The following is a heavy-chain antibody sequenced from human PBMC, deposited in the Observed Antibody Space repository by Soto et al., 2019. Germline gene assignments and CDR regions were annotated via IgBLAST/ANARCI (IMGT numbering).Heavy chain of an antibody. CDR3: ATWGRRGWYVAH. V-gene: IGHV4-31*03. CDR2: IYYTGSA. Sequence: SETLSLTCTVSGDSVSSAYYYWSWMRQHPGKGLEWIGYIYYTGSADYNPSLESRVSISVDTFKNQFSLKVSPVTAADTAVYYCATWGRRGWYVAHWGQGSLVTVSS. CDR1: GDSVSSAYYY. D-gene: IGHD6-19*01. J-gene: IGHJ5*02.